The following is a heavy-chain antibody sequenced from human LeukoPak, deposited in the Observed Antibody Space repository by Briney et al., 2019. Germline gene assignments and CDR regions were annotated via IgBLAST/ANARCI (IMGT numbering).Heavy chain of an antibody. CDR3: ARGGSNRFDL. J-gene: IGHJ5*01. CDR2: ISSSGSPI. Sequence: GGSLRLSCAASGFTFSSYGMHWVRQAPGKGLEWVAYISSSGSPIYYADSVKGRFTISRDNAKNSLYLQMNSLRAEDTAIYYCARGGSNRFDLWGQGTLVTVSS. CDR1: GFTFSSYG. D-gene: IGHD6-25*01. V-gene: IGHV3-48*03.